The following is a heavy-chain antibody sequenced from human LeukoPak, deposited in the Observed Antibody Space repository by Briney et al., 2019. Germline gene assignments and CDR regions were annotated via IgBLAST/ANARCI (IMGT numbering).Heavy chain of an antibody. CDR1: GGSISSGGYY. CDR3: ASQAWELLDDAWDY. J-gene: IGHJ4*02. D-gene: IGHD1-26*01. Sequence: PSETLSLTRTVSGGSISSGGYYWSWIRQHPGKGLEWIGYIYYSGSTYYNPSLKSRVTISVDTSKNQFSLKLSSVTAADTAVYYCASQAWELLDDAWDYWGQGTLVTVSS. V-gene: IGHV4-31*03. CDR2: IYYSGST.